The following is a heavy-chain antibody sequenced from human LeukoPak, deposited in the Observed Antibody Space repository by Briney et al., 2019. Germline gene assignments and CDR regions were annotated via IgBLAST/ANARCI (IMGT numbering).Heavy chain of an antibody. CDR1: GYSISSGYY. Sequence: SETLSLTCTVSGYSISSGYYWGWIRQPPGKGLEWIGSIYHSGSVYFNPSLKSRVTISVDTSNNQFSLKLSSVTAADTAVYYCARQAVAGTENFDYWGQGTLVTVSS. CDR2: IYHSGSV. J-gene: IGHJ4*02. V-gene: IGHV4-38-2*02. CDR3: ARQAVAGTENFDY. D-gene: IGHD6-19*01.